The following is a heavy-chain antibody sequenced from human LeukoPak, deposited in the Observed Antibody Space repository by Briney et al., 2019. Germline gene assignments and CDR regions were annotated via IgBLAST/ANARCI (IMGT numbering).Heavy chain of an antibody. CDR2: ISGSGGST. V-gene: IGHV3-23*01. CDR3: AKVNGDYDYYYYGMDV. Sequence: PGGSLRLSCAASGFTFSSYVMSWVRQAPGKGLEWVSAISGSGGSTYYADSVKGRFTISRDNSKNTLYLQMNSLRAEDTAVYYCAKVNGDYDYYYYGMDVWGQGTTVTVSS. J-gene: IGHJ6*02. CDR1: GFTFSSYV. D-gene: IGHD4-17*01.